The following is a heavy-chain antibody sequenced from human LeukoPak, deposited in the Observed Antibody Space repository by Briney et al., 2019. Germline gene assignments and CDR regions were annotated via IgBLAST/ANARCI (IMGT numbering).Heavy chain of an antibody. D-gene: IGHD6-19*01. J-gene: IGHJ3*02. Sequence: ASVKVSCKASGYIFTSYDINWVRQATGQGLEWMGWVNPNNGNTGFAQKFQGRVTMSRNTSISTAYMELRSLRSEDTAVYYCVRESTIEVAGSDAFVIWGQGTKVIVSS. CDR2: VNPNNGNT. CDR3: VRESTIEVAGSDAFVI. CDR1: GYIFTSYD. V-gene: IGHV1-8*02.